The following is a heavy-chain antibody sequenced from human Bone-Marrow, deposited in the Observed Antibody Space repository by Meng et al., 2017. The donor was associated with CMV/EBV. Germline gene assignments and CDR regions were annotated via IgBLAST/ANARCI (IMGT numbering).Heavy chain of an antibody. CDR1: GYTFTSYG. D-gene: IGHD3-22*01. CDR3: AREHYYDSSCYIDY. V-gene: IGHV1-69*05. CDR2: IIPIFGTA. Sequence: SVKVSCKASGYTFTSYGISWVRQAPGQGLEWMGGIIPIFGTANYAQKFQGRVTITTDESTSTAYMELSSLRSEDTAVYYFAREHYYDSSCYIDYWGQGTLVTVSS. J-gene: IGHJ4*02.